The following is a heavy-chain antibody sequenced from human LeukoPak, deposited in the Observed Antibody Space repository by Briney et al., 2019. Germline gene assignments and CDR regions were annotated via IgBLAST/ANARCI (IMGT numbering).Heavy chain of an antibody. CDR1: GDTLRRYS. V-gene: IGHV1-69*01. CDR3: AVPSRFRGDCDI. D-gene: IGHD2-21*02. CDR2: FMPIIPTP. Sequence: GASVKVSCKASGDTLRRYSISWVRQGPGPGLGWMGWFMPIIPTPDYAQKCQGRLTITVDEDTSTTYMELNSLRFADMAMYYCAVPSRFRGDCDIWGQGTMVTVSS. J-gene: IGHJ3*02.